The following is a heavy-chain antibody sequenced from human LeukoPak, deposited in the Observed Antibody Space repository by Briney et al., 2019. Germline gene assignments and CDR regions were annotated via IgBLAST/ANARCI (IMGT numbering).Heavy chain of an antibody. J-gene: IGHJ4*02. V-gene: IGHV1-69*04. CDR1: GGTFSSYA. D-gene: IGHD6-13*01. CDR3: ARGSPGIAVDY. Sequence: SVKVSCKACGGTFSSYAISWVRQAPGQGLEWMGRIIPILGIANYAQKFQGRVTITADKSTSTAYMELSSLRSEDTAVYYCARGSPGIAVDYWGQGTLVTVSS. CDR2: IIPILGIA.